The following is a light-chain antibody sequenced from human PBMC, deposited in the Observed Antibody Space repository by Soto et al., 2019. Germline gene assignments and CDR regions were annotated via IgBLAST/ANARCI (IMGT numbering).Light chain of an antibody. V-gene: IGKV3-11*01. CDR1: QSISTY. J-gene: IGKJ1*01. CDR2: EAS. CDR3: QQRSNWPPWT. Sequence: EVVLTQSPATLSLSPGETATLSCRASQSISTYLAWYQQKPGQAPRLLIFEASKRATGIPARFSGSGSGTDFTLTISSLEREDFAVYYCQQRSNWPPWTFGQGTKVEI.